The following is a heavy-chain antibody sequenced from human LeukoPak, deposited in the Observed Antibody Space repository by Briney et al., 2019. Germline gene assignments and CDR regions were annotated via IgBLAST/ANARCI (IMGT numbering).Heavy chain of an antibody. V-gene: IGHV3-11*04. Sequence: PGGSLRLSCAASGFTFSDYYMSWIRQAPGKGLEWVSYISSSGSTIYYADSVKGRFTISRDNAKNSLYLQMNSLRAEDTAVYYCGGGYSSSWYGYMDVWGKGTTVTISS. D-gene: IGHD6-13*01. CDR3: GGGYSSSWYGYMDV. CDR1: GFTFSDYY. J-gene: IGHJ6*03. CDR2: ISSSGSTI.